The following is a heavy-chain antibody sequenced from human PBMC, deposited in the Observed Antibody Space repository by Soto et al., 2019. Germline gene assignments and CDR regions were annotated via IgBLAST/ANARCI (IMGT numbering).Heavy chain of an antibody. Sequence: XESLRLSCAAPGFTVSSYAMSWVRPAPGKGLEWVSAISGSGGSTYYADSVKGRFTISRDNSKNTLYLQMNSLRAEDTAVYYCAKDAYYYDTSGYYNPGRDFDYCGQRTLVTVSS. CDR3: AKDAYYYDTSGYYNPGRDFDY. CDR1: GFTVSSYA. V-gene: IGHV3-23*01. D-gene: IGHD3-22*01. CDR2: ISGSGGST. J-gene: IGHJ4*02.